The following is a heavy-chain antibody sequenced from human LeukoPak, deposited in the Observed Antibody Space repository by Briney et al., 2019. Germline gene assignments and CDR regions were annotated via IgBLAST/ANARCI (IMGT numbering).Heavy chain of an antibody. Sequence: PSETLSLTCTVSGGSISSYYWSWIRQPPGKGLEWIGYIYYNGNTNYSPSLKSRVTMSVDTSKNLFSLKLSSVTAADTAVYYCARNLGGSSWVFDYWGQGTLVTVSS. CDR3: ARNLGGSSWVFDY. D-gene: IGHD6-13*01. J-gene: IGHJ4*02. CDR2: IYYNGNT. V-gene: IGHV4-59*01. CDR1: GGSISSYY.